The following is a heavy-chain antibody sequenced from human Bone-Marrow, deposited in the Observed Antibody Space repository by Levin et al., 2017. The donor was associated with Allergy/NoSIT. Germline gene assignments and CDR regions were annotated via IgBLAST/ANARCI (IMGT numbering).Heavy chain of an antibody. Sequence: PGGSLRLSCAGSGFTFSSYGMQWVRQAPGKGLEWVAVIWYDGTNTYYADSVKGRFTISRDNSKNTQYLQMNSLRIEDTAVYYCARGEAPYGSGSETSFWGQGTLVTVSS. J-gene: IGHJ4*02. CDR2: IWYDGTNT. V-gene: IGHV3-33*01. D-gene: IGHD3-10*01. CDR1: GFTFSSYG. CDR3: ARGEAPYGSGSETSF.